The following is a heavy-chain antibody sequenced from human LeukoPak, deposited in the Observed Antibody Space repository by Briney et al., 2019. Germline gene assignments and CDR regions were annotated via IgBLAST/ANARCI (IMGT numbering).Heavy chain of an antibody. CDR1: GDSISSGSYY. V-gene: IGHV4-61*02. J-gene: IGHJ4*02. CDR2: IYTSGST. Sequence: SETLSLTCTVSGDSISSGSYYWSWIRQPAGKGLEWIGRIYTSGSTNYNPSLKSRVTMSVDTSKNQFSLRLSSVTAADTAVYYCARGPDYWGQGTLVTVSS. CDR3: ARGPDY.